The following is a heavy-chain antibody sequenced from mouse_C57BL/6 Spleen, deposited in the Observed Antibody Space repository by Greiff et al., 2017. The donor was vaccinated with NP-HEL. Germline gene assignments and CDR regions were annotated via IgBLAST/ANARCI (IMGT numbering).Heavy chain of an antibody. J-gene: IGHJ1*03. CDR1: GFSLPSYG. D-gene: IGHD1-1*01. CDR2: IWSDGCT. CDR3: ARHTPYCSSYWYFDV. V-gene: IGHV2-6-1*01. Sequence: VKLMESGPGLVAPSQSLSITCTVSGFSLPSYGVHWVRQPPGKGLEWLVVIWSDGCTTYNSALKSRLSISKDNSKSQVILKMNSLQTDDTAMNYCARHTPYCSSYWYFDVWGTGTTGTVSS.